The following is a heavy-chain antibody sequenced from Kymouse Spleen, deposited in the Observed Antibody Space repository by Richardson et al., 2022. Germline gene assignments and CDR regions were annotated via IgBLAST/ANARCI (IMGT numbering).Heavy chain of an antibody. CDR1: GFTFDDYA. V-gene: IGHV3-9*01. CDR2: ISWNSGSI. J-gene: IGHJ6*02. D-gene: IGHD6-13*01. CDR3: AKDTGYSSSWYDRDYYYGMDV. Sequence: EVQLVESGGGLVQPGRSLRLSCAASGFTFDDYAMHWVRQAPGKGLEWVSGISWNSGSIGYADSVKGRFTISRDNAKNSLYLQMNSLRAEDTALYYCAKDTGYSSSWYDRDYYYGMDVWGQGTTVTVSS.